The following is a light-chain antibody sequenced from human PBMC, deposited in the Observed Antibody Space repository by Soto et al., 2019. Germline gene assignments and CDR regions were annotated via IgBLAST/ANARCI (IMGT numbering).Light chain of an antibody. V-gene: IGKV1-12*01. J-gene: IGKJ5*01. Sequence: IHLNQSPSAVSASVGARVTTTCRASQGISSWVAWYQQKPGKAPKLLIYAASSLQSGVPSRFSGSGSGTDFTLTISSLQPEDFATYYCQQANSLPITFGQGTRLEIK. CDR1: QGISSW. CDR3: QQANSLPIT. CDR2: AAS.